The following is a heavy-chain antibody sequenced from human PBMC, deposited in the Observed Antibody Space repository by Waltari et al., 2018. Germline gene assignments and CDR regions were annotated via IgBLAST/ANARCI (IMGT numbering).Heavy chain of an antibody. D-gene: IGHD3-3*01. CDR1: GFNFSNYE. CDR3: ARIGVDFWSGHYYYYYDMDV. J-gene: IGHJ6*02. V-gene: IGHV3-48*03. Sequence: EVQLVESGGGLVEPGGSLRLSCAASGFNFSNYEINCVRQAPGKGLEWVSYISPSGTTIHYADSVEGRFTISRDNAKNSLYLQMNSLRAEDTAVYYCARIGVDFWSGHYYYYYDMDVWGQGTTVTVSS. CDR2: ISPSGTTI.